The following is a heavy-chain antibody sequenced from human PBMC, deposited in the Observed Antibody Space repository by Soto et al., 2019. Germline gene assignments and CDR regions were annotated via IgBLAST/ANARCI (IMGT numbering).Heavy chain of an antibody. CDR1: GDSISNLDYF. Sequence: SETLSLTCSVSGDSISNLDYFWAWIRQPPGQALEYIGYIYNSATTYYNPSFESRGAISVDTSKSQFSLNVTSVTAADTAVYFCARGRYCLTGRCFPNWFDSWGQGALVT. CDR2: IYNSATT. V-gene: IGHV4-30-4*01. CDR3: ARGRYCLTGRCFPNWFDS. D-gene: IGHD7-27*01. J-gene: IGHJ5*01.